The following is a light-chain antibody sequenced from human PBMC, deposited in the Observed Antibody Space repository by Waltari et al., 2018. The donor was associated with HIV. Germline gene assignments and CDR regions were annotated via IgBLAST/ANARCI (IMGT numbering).Light chain of an antibody. CDR3: SSSTTSSVLV. J-gene: IGLJ2*01. V-gene: IGLV2-14*03. CDR2: DVN. CDR1: SSDVGAYHS. Sequence: QSALTQPASVSGSPGQSITISCTGTSSDVGAYHSVSWYRQTPGETPKLIIYDVNKRPTGISIRFSGSKSGNPASLTISGLQAEDEADFYCSSSTTSSVLVFGGGTKLTVL.